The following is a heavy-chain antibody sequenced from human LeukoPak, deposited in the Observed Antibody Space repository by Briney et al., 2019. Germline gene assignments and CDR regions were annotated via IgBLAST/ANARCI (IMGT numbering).Heavy chain of an antibody. CDR1: GGSFSGYY. CDR2: INHSGST. J-gene: IGHJ4*02. CDR3: ARGYCSSTSCFFRPYYFDY. D-gene: IGHD2-2*01. Sequence: PSETLSLTCAVYGGSFSGYYWSWIRQPPGKGLEWIGEINHSGSTNYNPSLKSRVTISVDTSKNQFSLKLSSVTAADTAVYYCARGYCSSTSCFFRPYYFDYWAREPWSPSPQ. V-gene: IGHV4-34*01.